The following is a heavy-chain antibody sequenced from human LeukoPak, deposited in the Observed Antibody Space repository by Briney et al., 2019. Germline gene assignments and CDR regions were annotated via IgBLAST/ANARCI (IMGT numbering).Heavy chain of an antibody. CDR3: AKAWTDYWYFDL. Sequence: PGASLRLSCAVSGFTFSSYAMTWVRQAPGKGLEWVSAIGVGGSNTFYADSVKGRFTISRDNSKNTLYLQVNSLRAEDTAVYYCAKAWTDYWYFDLWGRGTLVTASS. J-gene: IGHJ2*01. V-gene: IGHV3-23*01. D-gene: IGHD3/OR15-3a*01. CDR1: GFTFSSYA. CDR2: IGVGGSNT.